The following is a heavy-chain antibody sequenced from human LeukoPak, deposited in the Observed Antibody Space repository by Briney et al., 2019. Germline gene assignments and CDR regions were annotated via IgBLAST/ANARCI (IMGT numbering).Heavy chain of an antibody. CDR1: GGSISSSSYY. Sequence: SETLSLTCTVSGGSISSSSYYWGWIPQPPGKGLEWIGSIYYSGSTYYNPSLKSRVTMSVDTSKNQFSLKLSSVTAADTAVYYCARQRFGDLGYFDYWGQGTLVTVSS. CDR3: ARQRFGDLGYFDY. CDR2: IYYSGST. D-gene: IGHD3-10*01. V-gene: IGHV4-39*01. J-gene: IGHJ4*02.